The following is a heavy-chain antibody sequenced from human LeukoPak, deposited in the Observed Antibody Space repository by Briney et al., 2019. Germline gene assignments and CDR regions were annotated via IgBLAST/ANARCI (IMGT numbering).Heavy chain of an antibody. V-gene: IGHV3-23*01. CDR3: AKKQHYYGSGSYHY. J-gene: IGHJ4*02. Sequence: GGSLRLSCAASGFTFSSYGMSWVRQAPGKGLEWVSAISGSGGSTYYADSVKGRFTISRDNSKNTLYLQMNSLRAEDTAVYYCAKKQHYYGSGSYHYWGQGTLVTVSS. D-gene: IGHD3-10*01. CDR2: ISGSGGST. CDR1: GFTFSSYG.